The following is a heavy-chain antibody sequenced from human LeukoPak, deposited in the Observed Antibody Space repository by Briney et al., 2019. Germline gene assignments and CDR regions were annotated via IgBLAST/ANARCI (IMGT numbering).Heavy chain of an antibody. CDR1: GGFISSYY. Sequence: SETLSLTCTVSGGFISSYYCNWIRQPAGKGLEWIGRIYTSGSTNYNPSLKSRVTVSVDTSKNQFSLKLSSVTAADTAVYYCARGHSYYDSSGQFFDSWGQGTLVTVSS. D-gene: IGHD3-22*01. CDR3: ARGHSYYDSSGQFFDS. V-gene: IGHV4-4*07. CDR2: IYTSGST. J-gene: IGHJ4*02.